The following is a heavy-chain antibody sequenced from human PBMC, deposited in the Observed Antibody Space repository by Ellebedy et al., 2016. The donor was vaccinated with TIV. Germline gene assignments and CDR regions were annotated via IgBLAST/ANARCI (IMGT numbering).Heavy chain of an antibody. D-gene: IGHD4/OR15-4a*01. J-gene: IGHJ4*02. Sequence: MPSETLSLTCTVSGASIGIDYWSWIRQSPGKGLQWISSIYNSGTTSYNSSLQSRVTMSVDTSKNQFTLTLTSVTAADSAIYYCVRRLCAKCWTPVFWGQGNLVTVSS. V-gene: IGHV4-59*01. CDR2: IYNSGTT. CDR1: GASIGIDY. CDR3: VRRLCAKCWTPVF.